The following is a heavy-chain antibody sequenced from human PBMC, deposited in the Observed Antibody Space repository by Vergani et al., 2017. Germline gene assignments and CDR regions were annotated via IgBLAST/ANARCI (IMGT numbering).Heavy chain of an antibody. D-gene: IGHD3-22*01. CDR2: ISGQNFRT. V-gene: IGHV3-23*01. CDR1: GFTFTAHG. Sequence: EVQLLESGGGSAQPGESLRLSCVASGFTFTAHGLNWVRQAPGKGLEWVSGISGQNFRTHYADSVKGRFTISRDDSKNTVYLQINSLTAEDTAIYYCAVPQGTSAYYYGGFDYWGQGILVTVSS. J-gene: IGHJ4*02. CDR3: AVPQGTSAYYYGGFDY.